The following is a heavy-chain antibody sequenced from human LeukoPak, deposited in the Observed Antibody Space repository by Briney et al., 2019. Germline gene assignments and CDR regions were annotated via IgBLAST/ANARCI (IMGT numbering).Heavy chain of an antibody. D-gene: IGHD3-22*01. CDR3: ARGLGYYDNRGPYYYYYGMDV. CDR1: GYTFTGYY. Sequence: ASVKVSCKASGYTFTGYYIHWVRQAPGQGLEWMGWINPNSGGTNYAQKFQGWVTMTRDTSISTAYVELNRLRSDDTAVYYCARGLGYYDNRGPYYYYYGMDVWGQGTTVTVSS. J-gene: IGHJ6*02. V-gene: IGHV1-2*04. CDR2: INPNSGGT.